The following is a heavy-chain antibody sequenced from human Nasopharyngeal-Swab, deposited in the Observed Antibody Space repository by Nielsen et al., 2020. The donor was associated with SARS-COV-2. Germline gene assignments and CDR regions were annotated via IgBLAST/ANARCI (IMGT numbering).Heavy chain of an antibody. CDR3: ARYPGSSGSSCGMDV. D-gene: IGHD6-19*01. CDR2: IHYTGST. V-gene: IGHV4-31*02. Sequence: WIRQPPGKGLEWIGHIHYTGSTYHIPSLKSRVTISVDTSKYQLSLKLNSVTAADTAVYYCARYPGSSGSSCGMDVWGQGTTVTVSS. J-gene: IGHJ6*02.